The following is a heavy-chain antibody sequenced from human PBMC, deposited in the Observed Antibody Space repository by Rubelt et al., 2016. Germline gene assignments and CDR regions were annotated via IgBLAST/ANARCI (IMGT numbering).Heavy chain of an antibody. Sequence: GSTNYNPSLKSRVTILVDTSKNQFSLKLSSVTAADTAVYYCAREVYCGGDCYSEDAFDIWGQGTMVTVSS. CDR3: AREVYCGGDCYSEDAFDI. J-gene: IGHJ3*02. D-gene: IGHD2-21*02. CDR2: GST. V-gene: IGHV4-59*01.